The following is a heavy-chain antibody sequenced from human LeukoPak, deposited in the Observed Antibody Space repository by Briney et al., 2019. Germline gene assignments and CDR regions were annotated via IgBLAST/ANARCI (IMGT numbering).Heavy chain of an antibody. D-gene: IGHD4-23*01. CDR3: AKGPVVTLDY. CDR1: GFTFSAYA. Sequence: GGSLRLSCAASGFTFSAYAMNWVRQVPVKGLEWVSGISGSGSGTYYADSVKGRFTISRDNSKNTLYLQINSLRVEDTAVYYCAKGPVVTLDYWGQGTLVTVSS. V-gene: IGHV3-23*01. CDR2: ISGSGSGT. J-gene: IGHJ4*02.